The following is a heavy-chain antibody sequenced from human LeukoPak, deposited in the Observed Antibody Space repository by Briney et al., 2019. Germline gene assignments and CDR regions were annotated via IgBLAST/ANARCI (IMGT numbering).Heavy chain of an antibody. CDR1: GYTFTGYY. CDR2: INPNSGGT. V-gene: IGHV1-2*02. CDR3: ARDMKRSRARWENLGFDP. D-gene: IGHD1-26*01. J-gene: IGHJ5*02. Sequence: GASVKVSCKASGYTFTGYYMHWVRQAPGQGLEWMGWINPNSGGTNYAQKFQGRVTMTRDTSTSTAYMELRSLRSEDTAVYYCARDMKRSRARWENLGFDPWGQGTLVTVSS.